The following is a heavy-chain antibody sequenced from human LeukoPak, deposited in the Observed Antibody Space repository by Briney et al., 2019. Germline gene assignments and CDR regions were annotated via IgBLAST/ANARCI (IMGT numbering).Heavy chain of an antibody. CDR1: GYTFTSYY. J-gene: IGHJ5*02. CDR2: INPNAGPT. V-gene: IGHV1-46*03. D-gene: IGHD2-15*01. Sequence: ASVNVSCKASGYTFTSYYMHWVRQAPGQRLEWMGMINPNAGPTSYAQKFQGRVTVTRDTSKRKVSMDLSSRSSDDTALYCCAGDKWWEPGEGFDPWGQGTLVTVSS. CDR3: AGDKWWEPGEGFDP.